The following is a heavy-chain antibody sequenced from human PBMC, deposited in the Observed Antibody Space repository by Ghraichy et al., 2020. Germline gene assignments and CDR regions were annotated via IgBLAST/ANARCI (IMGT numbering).Heavy chain of an antibody. CDR1: GDSMNTYN. Sequence: SETLSLTCTVSGDSMNTYNWTWIRQPPGKRLEWIGYIYYSGSTDYNPSLQSRVTMSVDTSKNQFSLDLSSVTAADTAVYFCARVARGLRHFDRKHQSGFDPWGQGTLVTVS. J-gene: IGHJ5*02. V-gene: IGHV4-59*01. CDR2: IYYSGST. D-gene: IGHD3-9*01. CDR3: ARVARGLRHFDRKHQSGFDP.